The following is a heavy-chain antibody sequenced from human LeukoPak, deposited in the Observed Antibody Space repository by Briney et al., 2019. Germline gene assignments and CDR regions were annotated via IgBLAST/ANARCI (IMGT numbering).Heavy chain of an antibody. Sequence: PGGSLRLSCAASGFTFSSYEMNWVRQAPGKGLEWVSYISSSGSTIYYADSVKGRFTISRDNAKNSLYLQMNSLRAEDTAVYYCARGGYIHPIYIWGQGTLVTVSS. CDR1: GFTFSSYE. D-gene: IGHD1-1*01. J-gene: IGHJ4*02. CDR3: ARGGYIHPIYI. CDR2: ISSSGSTI. V-gene: IGHV3-48*03.